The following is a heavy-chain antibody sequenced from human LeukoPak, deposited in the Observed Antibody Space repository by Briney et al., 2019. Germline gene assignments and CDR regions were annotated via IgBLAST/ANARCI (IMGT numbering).Heavy chain of an antibody. V-gene: IGHV3-9*01. Sequence: GGSLRLSCAASGFTFDDYAMHWVRQAPGKGLEWVSGISWNSETIGYADSVKGRFTISSDNAKNSLFLQMKSLRVEDTALYYCTKPFGPWGQGTLVTVSS. CDR1: GFTFDDYA. CDR3: TKPFGP. J-gene: IGHJ5*02. CDR2: ISWNSETI.